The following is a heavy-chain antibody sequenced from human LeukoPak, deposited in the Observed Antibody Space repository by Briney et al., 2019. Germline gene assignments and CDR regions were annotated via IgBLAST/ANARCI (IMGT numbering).Heavy chain of an antibody. J-gene: IGHJ3*02. V-gene: IGHV4-59*08. CDR1: GGSISSYY. Sequence: PSETLSLTCTVSGGSISSYYWSWIRQPPGKGLEWIGYIYYSGSTNYNPSLKSRVTISVDTSKNQFSLKLSSVTAADTAVYYCARPSPYSNYDAFDIWGQGTMVTVSS. D-gene: IGHD4-11*01. CDR3: ARPSPYSNYDAFDI. CDR2: IYYSGST.